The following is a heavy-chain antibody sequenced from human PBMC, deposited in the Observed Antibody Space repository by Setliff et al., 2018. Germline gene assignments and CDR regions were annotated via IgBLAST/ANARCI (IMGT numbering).Heavy chain of an antibody. J-gene: IGHJ4*02. Sequence: GESLKISCAASGFTFSSYSMNWVRQAPGKGLEWVSVIYSGGSTYYADSVKGRFTISRDNSKNTLYLQMNSLRAEDTAVYYCARDHNYASDYWGQGTLVTVSS. D-gene: IGHD1-1*01. CDR3: ARDHNYASDY. CDR1: GFTFSSYS. V-gene: IGHV3-66*01. CDR2: IYSGGST.